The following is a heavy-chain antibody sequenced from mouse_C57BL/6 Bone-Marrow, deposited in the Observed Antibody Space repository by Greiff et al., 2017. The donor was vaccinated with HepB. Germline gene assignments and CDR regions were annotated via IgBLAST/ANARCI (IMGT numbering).Heavy chain of an antibody. CDR1: GFTFSSYA. D-gene: IGHD2-5*01. CDR2: ISDGGSYT. CDR3: ARGGYSNYIAY. J-gene: IGHJ3*01. Sequence: EVQVVESGGGLVKPGGSLKLSCAASGFTFSSYAMSWVRQTPEKRLEWVATISDGGSYTYYPDNVKGRFTISRDNAKNNLYLQMSHLKSEDTAMYYCARGGYSNYIAYWGQGTLVTVSA. V-gene: IGHV5-4*01.